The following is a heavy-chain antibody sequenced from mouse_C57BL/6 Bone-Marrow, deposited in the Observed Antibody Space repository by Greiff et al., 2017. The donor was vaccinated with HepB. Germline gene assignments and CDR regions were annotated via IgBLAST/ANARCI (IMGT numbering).Heavy chain of an antibody. D-gene: IGHD4-1*01. Sequence: EVKLMESGGGLVKPGGPLKLSCAASGFTFSDYGMHWVRQAPEKGLEWVAYISSGSSTIYYADTVKGRFTISRDNARNTLFLQMTSLRSEDTALYYCARLLTGRGYWGQGTTLTVSS. CDR1: GFTFSDYG. CDR3: ARLLTGRGY. V-gene: IGHV5-17*01. J-gene: IGHJ2*01. CDR2: ISSGSSTI.